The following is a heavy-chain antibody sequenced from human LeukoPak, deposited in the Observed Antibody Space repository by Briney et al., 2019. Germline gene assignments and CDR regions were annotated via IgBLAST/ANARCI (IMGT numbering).Heavy chain of an antibody. CDR3: ARENGIPARNFDY. V-gene: IGHV1-69*13. CDR2: IIPIFGTA. CDR1: GGTFSSYA. D-gene: IGHD6-6*01. Sequence: EASVKVSCKASGGTFSSYAISWVRQAPGQGLEWMGGIIPIFGTANYAQKFQGRVTITADESTSTAYMELSSLRSEDTAVYYCARENGIPARNFDYWGQGTLVTVSS. J-gene: IGHJ4*02.